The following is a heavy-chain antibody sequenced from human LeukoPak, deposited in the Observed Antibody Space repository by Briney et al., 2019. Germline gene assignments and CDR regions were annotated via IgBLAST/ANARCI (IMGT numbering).Heavy chain of an antibody. CDR1: GFTFSSYS. V-gene: IGHV3-21*01. CDR3: ARTDHTTVTTDSHDY. CDR2: ISSSSSYI. J-gene: IGHJ4*02. D-gene: IGHD4-17*01. Sequence: GGSLRLSCAASGFTFSSYSMNWVRQAPGKGLEWVSSISSSSSYIYYADSVKGRFTISRDNAKNSLYLQMNSLRAEDTAVYYCARTDHTTVTTDSHDYWGQGTLVTVSS.